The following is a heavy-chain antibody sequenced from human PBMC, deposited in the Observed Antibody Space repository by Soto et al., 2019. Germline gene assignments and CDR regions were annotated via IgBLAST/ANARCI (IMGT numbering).Heavy chain of an antibody. J-gene: IGHJ4*02. CDR3: AHPYNYDPRNLYFDY. Sequence: QITLKESGPTLVKPTQTLTLTCTFSGFSLSTSGVGVGWIRQPPGKALEWLALIYWDDDKRYSPSLKSRLTITKDTSKIQVVLTMTNMDPVDTATYYCAHPYNYDPRNLYFDYWGQGTLVTVSS. D-gene: IGHD3-3*01. CDR1: GFSLSTSGVG. CDR2: IYWDDDK. V-gene: IGHV2-5*02.